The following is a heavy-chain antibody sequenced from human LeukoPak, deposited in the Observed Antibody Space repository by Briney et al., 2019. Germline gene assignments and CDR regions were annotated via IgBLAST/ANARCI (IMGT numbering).Heavy chain of an antibody. CDR2: IIPIFGTA. Sequence: ASVTVSCTASGGTFSSYAISWVRQAPGQGLEWMGGIIPIFGTANYAQKFQGRVTITADESTSTAYMELSSLRSEDTAVYYCARRYYYDSSGYLDYWGQGTLVTVSS. CDR3: ARRYYYDSSGYLDY. J-gene: IGHJ4*02. CDR1: GGTFSSYA. V-gene: IGHV1-69*01. D-gene: IGHD3-22*01.